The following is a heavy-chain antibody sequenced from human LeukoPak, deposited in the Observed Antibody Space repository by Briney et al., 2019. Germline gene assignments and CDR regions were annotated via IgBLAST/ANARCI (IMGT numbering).Heavy chain of an antibody. CDR3: ARGANNWNYRSYFDY. V-gene: IGHV3-53*01. CDR2: IYSGGST. J-gene: IGHJ4*02. D-gene: IGHD1-7*01. CDR1: GFTVSSNY. Sequence: GGSLRLSCAASGFTVSSNYMSWVRQAPGKGLEWVSVIYSGGSTYYADSVKGRFTISRDNSKNTLYLQMNSLRAEDTAVYYCARGANNWNYRSYFDYWGQGTLVTVSS.